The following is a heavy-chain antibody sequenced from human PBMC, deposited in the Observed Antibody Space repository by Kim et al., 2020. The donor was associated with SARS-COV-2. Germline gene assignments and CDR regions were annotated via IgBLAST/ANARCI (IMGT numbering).Heavy chain of an antibody. D-gene: IGHD3-10*01. Sequence: GGSLRLSCAASGFTFGDYAMHWVRQAPGKGLEWVSGISWNSGSIGYADSVKGRFTISRDNAKNSLYLQMNSLRAEDTALYYCAKDPGPYYYGSGNWFDPWGQGTLVTVSS. V-gene: IGHV3-9*01. CDR3: AKDPGPYYYGSGNWFDP. CDR2: ISWNSGSI. J-gene: IGHJ5*02. CDR1: GFTFGDYA.